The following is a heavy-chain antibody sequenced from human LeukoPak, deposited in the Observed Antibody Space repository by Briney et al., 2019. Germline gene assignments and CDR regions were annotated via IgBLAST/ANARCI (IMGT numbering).Heavy chain of an antibody. CDR3: TLYNY. CDR1: GYTFTSYG. Sequence: ASVKVSCKASGYTFTSYGISWVRQAPGQGLEWMGCINPDNGDTKYSQEFQGRVTITRDTSATTAYMELSSLRSDDMAVYYCTLYNYWGQGTLVTVSS. J-gene: IGHJ4*02. V-gene: IGHV1-18*03. CDR2: INPDNGDT. D-gene: IGHD2-2*02.